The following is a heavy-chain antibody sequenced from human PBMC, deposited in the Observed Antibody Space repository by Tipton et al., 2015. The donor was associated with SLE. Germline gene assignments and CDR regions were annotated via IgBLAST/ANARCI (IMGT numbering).Heavy chain of an antibody. CDR2: IYYSGST. CDR1: GGSMNRSSYY. D-gene: IGHD5-24*01. CDR3: ASYVEMATTLMDV. Sequence: TLSLTCTVSGGSMNRSSYYWGWIRQPPRKGLEWIGSIYYSGSTYYNPSLKSRVTISVDTSKNQFSLKLSSVTAADTAVYYCASYVEMATTLMDVWGKGTTVTVSS. J-gene: IGHJ6*03. V-gene: IGHV4-39*01.